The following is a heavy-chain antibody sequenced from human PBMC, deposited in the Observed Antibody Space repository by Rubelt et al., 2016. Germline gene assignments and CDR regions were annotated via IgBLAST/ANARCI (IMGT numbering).Heavy chain of an antibody. D-gene: IGHD4-11*01. J-gene: IGHJ6*02. CDR2: INHSGST. Sequence: QVQLQQWGAGLLKPSETLSLTCAVYGGSFSGYYWSWIRQPPGKGLEWIGEINHSGSTNYNPSLKSRVTISVDTSKNQFSLKLSSVTAADTAVYYCAGRASKGYYYGMDVWGQGTTVTVSS. V-gene: IGHV4-34*01. CDR3: AGRASKGYYYGMDV. CDR1: GGSFSGYY.